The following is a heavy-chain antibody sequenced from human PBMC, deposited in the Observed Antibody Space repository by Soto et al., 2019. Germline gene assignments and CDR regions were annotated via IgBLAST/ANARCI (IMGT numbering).Heavy chain of an antibody. CDR1: GFTFTNYA. CDR3: AKDPDYGDTSGYPSPPP. Sequence: EVQVLESGGDLVQPGGSLRLSCAASGFTFTNYAMIWVRQAPGKGLEWVSVIGGRGEYTNYADSVKGRFTISRNNSKKTLYLQMNSPGIDDTAVYYCAKDPDYGDTSGYPSPPPWGRGTLVTVSS. J-gene: IGHJ5*02. D-gene: IGHD3-22*01. CDR2: IGGRGEYT. V-gene: IGHV3-23*01.